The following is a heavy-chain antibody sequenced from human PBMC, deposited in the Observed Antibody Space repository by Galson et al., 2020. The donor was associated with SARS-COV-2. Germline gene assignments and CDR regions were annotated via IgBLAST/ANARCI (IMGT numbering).Heavy chain of an antibody. CDR3: ARGPADYYGMDV. CDR2: IYYSGST. V-gene: IGHV4-39*07. CDR1: GGSISSSSYY. Sequence: SETLSLTCTVSGGSISSSSYYWGWIRQPPGKGLEWIGSIYYSGSTYYNPSLKSRVTISVDTSKNQFSLKLSSVTAADTAVYYCARGPADYYGMDVWGQGTTVTVSS. J-gene: IGHJ6*02.